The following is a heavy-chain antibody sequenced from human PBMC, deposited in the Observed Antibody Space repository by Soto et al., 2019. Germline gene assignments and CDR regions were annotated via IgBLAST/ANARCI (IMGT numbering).Heavy chain of an antibody. CDR2: INPSSGGT. Sequence: ASVKVSCKASVYPFTAYYIHWVRQAPGQGLEWMGWINPSSGGTNYAQKFHGRVTMTRDTSVTTAYMEMSSLTSDDTAVYYCARERFSSRWWRDAFDIWGHGTMVTVSS. D-gene: IGHD6-13*01. CDR3: ARERFSSRWWRDAFDI. CDR1: VYPFTAYY. J-gene: IGHJ3*02. V-gene: IGHV1-2*02.